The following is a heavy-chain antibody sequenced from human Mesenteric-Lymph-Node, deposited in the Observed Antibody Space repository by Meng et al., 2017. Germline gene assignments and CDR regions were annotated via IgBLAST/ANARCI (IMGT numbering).Heavy chain of an antibody. CDR1: GYTLSELS. Sequence: ASVKVSCKASGYTLSELSMHWVRQAPGKGLEWMGGFDPEDGETIYAQKFQGRVTMTEDTSTDTAYMELSSLRSEDTAVYYCATRIMYYYDSSGYYYNYWGQGTLVTVSS. CDR2: FDPEDGET. J-gene: IGHJ4*02. V-gene: IGHV1-24*01. D-gene: IGHD3-22*01. CDR3: ATRIMYYYDSSGYYYNY.